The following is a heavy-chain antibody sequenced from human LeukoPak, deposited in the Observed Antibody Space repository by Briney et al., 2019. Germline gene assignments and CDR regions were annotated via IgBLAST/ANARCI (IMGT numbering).Heavy chain of an antibody. Sequence: GASVKVSCKTSGYTFTGYYMHWVRQAPGQGLEWMGWINPNSGGTNYAQKFQGRVTMTSDTSISTAYMELSRLRSDDTAVYYCARYKPCSGGSRAPPPFDYWGQGTLVTVSS. D-gene: IGHD2-15*01. J-gene: IGHJ4*02. CDR3: ARYKPCSGGSRAPPPFDY. V-gene: IGHV1-2*02. CDR2: INPNSGGT. CDR1: GYTFTGYY.